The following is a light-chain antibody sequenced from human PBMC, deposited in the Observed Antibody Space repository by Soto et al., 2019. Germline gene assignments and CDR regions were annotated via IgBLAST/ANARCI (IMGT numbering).Light chain of an antibody. CDR2: DVS. CDR3: SSYTSRTTDVV. CDR1: SSDVGGYNF. Sequence: QSALTQPASVSGSPGQSITISCTGTSSDVGGYNFVSWYQHHPGKAPKLMIYDVSNRPSGVSNRFSGSKSGNTASLTISGLQAEVEADYYCSSYTSRTTDVVFGGGTKVTVL. V-gene: IGLV2-14*03. J-gene: IGLJ2*01.